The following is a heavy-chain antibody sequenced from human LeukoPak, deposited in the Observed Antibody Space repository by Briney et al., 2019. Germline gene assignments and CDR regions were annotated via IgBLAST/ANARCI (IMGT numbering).Heavy chain of an antibody. D-gene: IGHD2-2*01. J-gene: IGHJ4*02. CDR2: INYDGST. CDR3: VRGCSGTSCYPFDY. Sequence: GGSLRLSCAASGFTFNNYWMHWFRQAPGKGLVWVSRINYDGSTNYADSVKGRFTISRDNARNTLYMQMNSLRAEDTAVYYCVRGCSGTSCYPFDYWGQGTLVTVSS. V-gene: IGHV3-74*01. CDR1: GFTFNNYW.